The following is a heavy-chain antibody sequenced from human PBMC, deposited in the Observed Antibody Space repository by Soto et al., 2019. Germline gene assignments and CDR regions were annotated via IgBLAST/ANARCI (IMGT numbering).Heavy chain of an antibody. V-gene: IGHV4-34*01. CDR1: GGSFSGYY. CDR2: INHSGST. CDR3: AIMADIVVVPAARRDYYGMDV. D-gene: IGHD2-2*01. Sequence: SETLSLTCAVYGGSFSGYYWSWIRQPPGKGLEWIGEINHSGSTNYNPSPKSRVTISVDTSKNQFSLKLSSVTAADTAVYYCAIMADIVVVPAARRDYYGMDVWGQGTTVTVSS. J-gene: IGHJ6*02.